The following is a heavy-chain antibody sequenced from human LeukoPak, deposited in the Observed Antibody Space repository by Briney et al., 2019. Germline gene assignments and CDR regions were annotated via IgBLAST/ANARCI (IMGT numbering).Heavy chain of an antibody. CDR2: ISGSGGST. D-gene: IGHD1-26*01. Sequence: PGGSLRLSCAASGFTFSSYAMSWVRQAPGKGLEWVSAISGSGGSTYYADSVKGRFTISRDNAKNSVFLQMNSLRAEDTAVYYCARDPILPGATGGADYWGQGTLVTVSS. CDR3: ARDPILPGATGGADY. CDR1: GFTFSSYA. V-gene: IGHV3-23*01. J-gene: IGHJ4*02.